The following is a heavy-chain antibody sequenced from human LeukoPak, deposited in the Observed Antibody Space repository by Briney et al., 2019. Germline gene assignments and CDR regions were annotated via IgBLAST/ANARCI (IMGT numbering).Heavy chain of an antibody. D-gene: IGHD6-25*01. CDR3: ARESSGGYGRFDY. CDR2: IYYSGST. CDR1: GGSISSSSYY. J-gene: IGHJ4*02. Sequence: SETLSLTCTVSGGSISSSSYYWGWIRQHPGKGLEWIGYIYYSGSTYYNPSLKSRVTISVDTSKNQFSLKLSSVTAADTAVYYCARESSGGYGRFDYWGQGTLATVSS. V-gene: IGHV4-31*03.